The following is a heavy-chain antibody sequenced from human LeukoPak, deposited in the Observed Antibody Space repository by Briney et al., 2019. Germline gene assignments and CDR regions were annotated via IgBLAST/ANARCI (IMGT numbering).Heavy chain of an antibody. D-gene: IGHD6-13*01. CDR3: ARQVDSSSWYYFDY. J-gene: IGHJ4*02. Sequence: SETLSLTCSVSGGSMNSYYWSWIRQSPGKGLEWIGSIYYSGSTYYNPSLKSRVTISVDTSKNQFSLKLSSVTAADTAVYYCARQVDSSSWYYFDYWGQGTLVTVSS. CDR2: IYYSGST. V-gene: IGHV4-59*05. CDR1: GGSMNSYY.